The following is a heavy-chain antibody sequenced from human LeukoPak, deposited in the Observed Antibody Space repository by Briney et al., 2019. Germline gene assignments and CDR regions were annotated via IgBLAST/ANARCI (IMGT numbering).Heavy chain of an antibody. V-gene: IGHV3-66*01. J-gene: IGHJ4*02. CDR3: ARDLYYGSGGYYFDY. CDR2: IYSGGRT. D-gene: IGHD3-10*01. CDR1: GLTVSSNY. Sequence: GGSPRLSCAASGLTVSSNYMSWVRQAPGKGLEWVPVIYSGGRTFYADSVKGRFIISRDNSKNTLFLQMNSLRAEDTAVYYCARDLYYGSGGYYFDYWGQGTLVTVSS.